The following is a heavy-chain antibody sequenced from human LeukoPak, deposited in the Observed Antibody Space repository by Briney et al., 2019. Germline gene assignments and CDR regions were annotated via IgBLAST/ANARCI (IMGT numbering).Heavy chain of an antibody. V-gene: IGHV3-30*04. Sequence: GGSLRLSCAASGFTFSSYAMHWVRQAPGKGLEWVAVISYDGSNKYYADSVKGRFTISRDNAKNSLYLQMNSLRAEDTAVYYCAREGRAAGLDYWGQGTLVTVSS. CDR3: AREGRAAGLDY. CDR1: GFTFSSYA. J-gene: IGHJ4*02. CDR2: ISYDGSNK. D-gene: IGHD2-15*01.